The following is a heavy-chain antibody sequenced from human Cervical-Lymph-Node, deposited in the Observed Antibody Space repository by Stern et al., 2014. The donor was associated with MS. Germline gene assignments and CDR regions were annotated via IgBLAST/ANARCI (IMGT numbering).Heavy chain of an antibody. CDR3: GRGGGSWGYFDY. Sequence: VHLVESGGGVVQPGRSLRLSCAASGFTFSSYGMPWVRQAPGKGLAWVAVILYDGSNKYYADSLKGRFTLSRDNSKNKLSLPMNSMRAEDAAVYYCGRGGGSWGYFDYWGQGTLVTVSS. J-gene: IGHJ4*02. CDR2: ILYDGSNK. CDR1: GFTFSSYG. V-gene: IGHV3-33*01. D-gene: IGHD1-26*01.